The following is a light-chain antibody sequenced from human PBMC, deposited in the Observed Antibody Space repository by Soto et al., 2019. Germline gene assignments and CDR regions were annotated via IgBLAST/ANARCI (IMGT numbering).Light chain of an antibody. Sequence: EIVLTQSPGTLSLSPGERATLSCRASQSVSSSYLAWSQQKPGQAPRLLIYGASSRATGIPDRFSGSGSGTDFTLTISRLEPEDFAVYYCQQYGSSSFTFGPGTKVDI. CDR3: QQYGSSSFT. J-gene: IGKJ3*01. CDR1: QSVSSSY. CDR2: GAS. V-gene: IGKV3-20*01.